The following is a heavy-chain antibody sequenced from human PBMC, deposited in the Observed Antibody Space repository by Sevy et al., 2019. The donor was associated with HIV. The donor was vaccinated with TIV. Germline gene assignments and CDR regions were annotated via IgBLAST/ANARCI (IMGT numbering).Heavy chain of an antibody. Sequence: SETLSLTCTVSGGSISSYYWSWIRQPPGKGLEWIGYIYYSGSTNYNPSLKSRVTISVDTSENQFSLMLSSVTAADTAVYYCARVGSDWDLDYWGQGTLVTVSS. CDR3: ARVGSDWDLDY. D-gene: IGHD3-9*01. CDR2: IYYSGST. CDR1: GGSISSYY. V-gene: IGHV4-59*01. J-gene: IGHJ4*02.